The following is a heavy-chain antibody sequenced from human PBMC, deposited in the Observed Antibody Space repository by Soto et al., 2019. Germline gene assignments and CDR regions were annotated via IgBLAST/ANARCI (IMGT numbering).Heavy chain of an antibody. CDR3: AKDGRADGRYGDYIY. D-gene: IGHD4-17*01. CDR2: ISSSGGST. Sequence: PGGSLRLSCAASGFTFSSYAMSWVRQAPGKGLEWVSSISSSGGSTYYADSVKGRFTISRDNSKNTLYLQMNSLRAEDTAVYYCAKDGRADGRYGDYIYWGQGTLVTVSS. CDR1: GFTFSSYA. J-gene: IGHJ4*02. V-gene: IGHV3-23*01.